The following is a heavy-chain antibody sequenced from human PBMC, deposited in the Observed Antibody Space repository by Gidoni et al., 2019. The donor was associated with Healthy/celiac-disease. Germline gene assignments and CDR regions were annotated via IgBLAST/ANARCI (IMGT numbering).Heavy chain of an antibody. V-gene: IGHV4-34*01. Sequence: QVQLQQWGAGRLKHSETLSLTCAVYGGSFSGYYWRWIRQPPGKGLEWIGEINHSGSTNYNPSLKSRVTISVDTSKNQFSLKLSSVTAADTAVYYCARTYYDFWSGYPVGYYYYYMDVWGKGTTVTVSS. D-gene: IGHD3-3*01. CDR1: GGSFSGYY. CDR3: ARTYYDFWSGYPVGYYYYYMDV. J-gene: IGHJ6*03. CDR2: INHSGST.